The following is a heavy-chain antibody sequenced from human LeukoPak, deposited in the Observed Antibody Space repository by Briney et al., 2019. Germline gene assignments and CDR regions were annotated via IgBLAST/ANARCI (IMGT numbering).Heavy chain of an antibody. CDR3: ARGTSRIPIDAFDI. CDR1: GASINSSNW. CDR2: IYHSGST. J-gene: IGHJ3*02. D-gene: IGHD5-18*01. V-gene: IGHV4-4*02. Sequence: PSETLSLTCAVSGASINSSNWWSWVRQSPGKGLEWIGEIYHSGSTNYNPSLKSRVTISVDKSKNQFSLKVTSVTAADTAVYYCARGTSRIPIDAFDIWGQGTMVTVSS.